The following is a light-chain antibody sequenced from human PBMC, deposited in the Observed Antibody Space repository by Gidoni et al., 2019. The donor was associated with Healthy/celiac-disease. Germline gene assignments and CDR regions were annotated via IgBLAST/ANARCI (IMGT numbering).Light chain of an antibody. V-gene: IGKV1-9*01. CDR2: AAS. CDR1: QGISSY. CDR3: QQLNSYPRLT. Sequence: DIQLTQSPSFLSASVGDRVTITCRASQGISSYLAWYQQKPGKAPKLLIYAASTLQSGVPSRFSGSGSGTEFTLTISSLQPEDFATYYCQQLNSYPRLTFXGGTKVEIK. J-gene: IGKJ4*01.